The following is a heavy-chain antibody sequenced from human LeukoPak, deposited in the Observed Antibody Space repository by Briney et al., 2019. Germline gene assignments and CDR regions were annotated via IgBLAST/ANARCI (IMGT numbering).Heavy chain of an antibody. D-gene: IGHD2-15*01. Sequence: SETLSLTCTVSGGSITHYYWSWIRQAPGKGLECIGYISYSGSTNYNPSLKSRVTISVDTSKTQVSLKLSSVTAADTAVYYCARGLVRSGNSCVTFDYWGQGTLVTVSS. CDR2: ISYSGST. CDR1: GGSITHYY. V-gene: IGHV4-59*01. CDR3: ARGLVRSGNSCVTFDY. J-gene: IGHJ4*02.